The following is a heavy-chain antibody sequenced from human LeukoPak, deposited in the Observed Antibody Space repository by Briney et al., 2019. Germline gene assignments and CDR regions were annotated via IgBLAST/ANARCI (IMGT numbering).Heavy chain of an antibody. Sequence: GGSLRLSCAGSGFTFSNYAMIWVRQAPGKGLEWVSAIKGSGSYTKYAGSVTGRFTISRDNSKNMLYLQMNSLTADDTAIYYCAKDPNGDYIGAFDFGGQGTMVTVSS. V-gene: IGHV3-23*01. D-gene: IGHD4-17*01. CDR3: AKDPNGDYIGAFDF. CDR1: GFTFSNYA. J-gene: IGHJ3*01. CDR2: IKGSGSYT.